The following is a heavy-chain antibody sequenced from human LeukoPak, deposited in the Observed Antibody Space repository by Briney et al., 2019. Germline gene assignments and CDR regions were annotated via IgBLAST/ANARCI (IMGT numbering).Heavy chain of an antibody. V-gene: IGHV4-30-4*08. J-gene: IGHJ3*02. CDR2: IYYSGST. CDR3: AREIAAARGAFDI. D-gene: IGHD6-13*01. CDR1: GGSISSGDYY. Sequence: PSETLSLTCTVSGGSISSGDYYWSWIRQPPGKGLEWIGYIYYSGSTYYNPSLKSRVTISVDTSKNQFSLDLSSVTAADTAVYFCAREIAAARGAFDIWGQGTLVTVSS.